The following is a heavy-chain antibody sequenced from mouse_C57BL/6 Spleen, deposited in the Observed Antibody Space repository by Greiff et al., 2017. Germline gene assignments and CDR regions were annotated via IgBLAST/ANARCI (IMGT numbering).Heavy chain of an antibody. V-gene: IGHV5-4*01. CDR1: GFTFSSYA. Sequence: EVKLMESGGGLVKPGGSLKLSCAASGFTFSSYAMSWVRQTPEKRLEWVATISDGGSYTYYPDNVKGRFTISRDNAKNNLYLQMSHLKSEDTAMYYCAREDYGSSDAMDYWGQGTSVTVSS. J-gene: IGHJ4*01. CDR3: AREDYGSSDAMDY. D-gene: IGHD1-1*01. CDR2: ISDGGSYT.